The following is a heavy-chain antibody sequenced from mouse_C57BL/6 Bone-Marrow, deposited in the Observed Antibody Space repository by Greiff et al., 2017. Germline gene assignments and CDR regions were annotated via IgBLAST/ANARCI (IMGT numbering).Heavy chain of an antibody. D-gene: IGHD2-1*01. CDR2: INYDGSST. Sequence: EVQLVESEGGLVQPGSSMKLSCTASGFTFSDYYMAWVRQVPEKGLEWVANINYDGSSTYYLDSLKSRFIISRDNAKNILYLQMSSLKSEDTATYYCARDRGNYWYFDVWGTGTTVTVSS. CDR3: ARDRGNYWYFDV. J-gene: IGHJ1*03. CDR1: GFTFSDYY. V-gene: IGHV5-16*01.